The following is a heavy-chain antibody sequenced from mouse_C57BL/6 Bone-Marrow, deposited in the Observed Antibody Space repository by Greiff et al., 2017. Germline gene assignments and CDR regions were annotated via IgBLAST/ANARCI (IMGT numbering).Heavy chain of an antibody. Sequence: EVKLQESGGGLVKPGGSLKLSCAASGFTFSSYTMSWVRQTPEKRLQWVAAISGGGGNTYYPDSVKGRSTISRDNDKNILYLQMSSLRSEDTALYYCSRQVTTVLATKYFDVWGTGTTVTVSS. V-gene: IGHV5-9*01. J-gene: IGHJ1*03. CDR3: SRQVTTVLATKYFDV. CDR2: ISGGGGNT. CDR1: GFTFSSYT. D-gene: IGHD1-1*01.